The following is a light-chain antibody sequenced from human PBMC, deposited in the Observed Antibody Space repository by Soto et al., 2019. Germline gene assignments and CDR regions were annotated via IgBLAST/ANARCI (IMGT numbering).Light chain of an antibody. J-gene: IGLJ1*01. CDR1: SSNIGGNS. V-gene: IGLV1-51*01. CDR3: GSWDSSLSAYV. Sequence: QSVMTQPPSVSAAPGQRVTISCSGSSSNIGGNSVSWYQQLPGTAPKLLIYDDDKRPSGIPDRFSGSKSGTSATLGITGFLTGDDADYYCGSWDSSLSAYVFGTGTKLTVL. CDR2: DDD.